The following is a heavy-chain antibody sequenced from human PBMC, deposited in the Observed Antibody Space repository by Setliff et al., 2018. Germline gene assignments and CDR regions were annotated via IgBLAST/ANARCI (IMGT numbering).Heavy chain of an antibody. CDR2: INTNTGNP. D-gene: IGHD3-3*01. J-gene: IGHJ6*03. CDR1: GYTFTTYA. CDR3: ARGGDIITIFGVVTPDFYYYMDA. V-gene: IGHV7-4-1*02. Sequence: GASVKVSCKTSGYTFTTYAINWVRQAPGQGLEWMGWINTNTGNPTYAQDFTGRFVFSLDTSVSTAYLQISSLKAEDTAIYYGARGGDIITIFGVVTPDFYYYMDAWGTGTTVTV.